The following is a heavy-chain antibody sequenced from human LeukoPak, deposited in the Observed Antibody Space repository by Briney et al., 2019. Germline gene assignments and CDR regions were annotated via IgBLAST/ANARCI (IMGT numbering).Heavy chain of an antibody. CDR3: ARVRDYGGDYFDY. CDR1: GGSISSYS. D-gene: IGHD4-17*01. CDR2: IYHSGST. Sequence: PSETLSLTCTVSGGSISSYSWSWIRQPPGKGLEWIGYIYHSGSTYYNPSLKSRVTISVDRSKNQFSLKLSSVTAADTAVYYCARVRDYGGDYFDYWGQGTLVTVSS. J-gene: IGHJ4*02. V-gene: IGHV4-30-2*01.